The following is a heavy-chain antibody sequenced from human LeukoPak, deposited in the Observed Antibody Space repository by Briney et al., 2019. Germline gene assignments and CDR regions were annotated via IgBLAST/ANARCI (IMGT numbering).Heavy chain of an antibody. CDR2: ISSSGSTI. D-gene: IGHD3-22*01. J-gene: IGHJ3*02. V-gene: IGHV3-11*04. CDR3: AGPSRDYYDSTRHGAFDI. CDR1: GFTFSDYY. Sequence: KTGGSLRLSCAASGFTFSDYYMSWIRQAPGKGLEWVSYISSSGSTIYYADSVKGRFTISRDNAKNSLYLQMNSLRAEDTAVYYCAGPSRDYYDSTRHGAFDIWGQGTMVTVSS.